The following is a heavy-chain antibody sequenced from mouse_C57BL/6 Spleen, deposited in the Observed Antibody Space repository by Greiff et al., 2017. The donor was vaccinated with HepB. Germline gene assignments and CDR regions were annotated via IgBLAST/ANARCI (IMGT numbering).Heavy chain of an antibody. V-gene: IGHV1-50*01. D-gene: IGHD2-4*01. Sequence: QVQLQQPGAELVKPGASVKLSCKASGYTFTSYWMQWVKQRPGQGLEWIGEIDPSDSYTNYNQKFKGKATLTVDTSSSTAYMQLSSLTSEDSAVYYGARYYDYDGAWFAYWGQGTLVTVSA. CDR3: ARYYDYDGAWFAY. J-gene: IGHJ3*01. CDR1: GYTFTSYW. CDR2: IDPSDSYT.